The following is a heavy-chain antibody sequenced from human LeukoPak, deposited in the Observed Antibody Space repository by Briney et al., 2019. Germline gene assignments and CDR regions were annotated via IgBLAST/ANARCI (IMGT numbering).Heavy chain of an antibody. CDR1: GFTFDDYA. CDR2: ISWNSGSI. Sequence: GGSLRLSCAASGFTFDDYAMHWVRQAPGKGLEWVSGISWNSGSIGYADSVKGRFTISRDNAKNSLYLQMNSLRAEDMALYYCAKDKAYSSSCIDYWGQGTLVTVSS. D-gene: IGHD6-13*01. CDR3: AKDKAYSSSCIDY. J-gene: IGHJ4*02. V-gene: IGHV3-9*03.